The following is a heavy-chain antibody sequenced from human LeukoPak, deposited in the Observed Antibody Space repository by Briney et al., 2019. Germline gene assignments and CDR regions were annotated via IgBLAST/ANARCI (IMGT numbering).Heavy chain of an antibody. D-gene: IGHD4-11*01. Sequence: PSETLSLTCAVYGGSFSGYYWSWLRQPPGKGLEWIGEINHSGSTNYNPSLKSRVTISVDTSKNQFSLKLSSVTAADTAVYYCARGGRRGDYTKVGFQHWGQGTLVTVSS. J-gene: IGHJ1*01. CDR1: GGSFSGYY. V-gene: IGHV4-34*01. CDR2: INHSGST. CDR3: ARGGRRGDYTKVGFQH.